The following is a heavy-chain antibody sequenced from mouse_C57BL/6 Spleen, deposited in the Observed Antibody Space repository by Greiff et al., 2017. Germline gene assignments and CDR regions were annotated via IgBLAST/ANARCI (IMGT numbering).Heavy chain of an antibody. J-gene: IGHJ2*01. CDR2: IYPRSGNT. CDR3: AREGTYGNYDFDY. Sequence: VQLQQSGAELARPGASVKLSCKASGYTFTSYGIRWVKQRTGQGLEWIGEIYPRSGNTYYNEKFKGKATLTADKASSTAYMELRSLTSEDSAVYFCAREGTYGNYDFDYWGQGTTLTVSS. CDR1: GYTFTSYG. V-gene: IGHV1-81*01. D-gene: IGHD2-1*01.